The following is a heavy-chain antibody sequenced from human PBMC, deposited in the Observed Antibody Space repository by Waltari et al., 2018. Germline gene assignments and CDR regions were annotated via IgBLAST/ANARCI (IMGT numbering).Heavy chain of an antibody. V-gene: IGHV1-46*01. Sequence: QVQLVQSGAEVKKPGASVKVSCKASGYTFTSYYMHWVRQAPGQGLEWMGIINPVVGSKGYERKCQGGVPMTRDTSTSPFYMGLGSLGSEETAVYYCAGDLLLDDYSNYVLDYWGQGPLVTVSS. CDR1: GYTFTSYY. CDR3: AGDLLLDDYSNYVLDY. D-gene: IGHD4-4*01. CDR2: INPVVGSK. J-gene: IGHJ4*02.